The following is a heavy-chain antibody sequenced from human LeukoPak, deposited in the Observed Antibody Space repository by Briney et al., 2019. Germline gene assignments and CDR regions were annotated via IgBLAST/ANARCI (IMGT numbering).Heavy chain of an antibody. CDR2: ISYDGSNK. CDR3: ARDNWYNVAARYLDY. CDR1: GFTFSSYA. J-gene: IGHJ4*02. D-gene: IGHD6-6*01. Sequence: GGSLRLSCAASGFTFSSYAMHWVRQAPGKGLEWVAVISYDGSNKYYADSVKGRFTISRDNSKNTLYLQMSSLRPEDTAVCYCARDNWYNVAARYLDYWGQGTPVAVSS. V-gene: IGHV3-30*04.